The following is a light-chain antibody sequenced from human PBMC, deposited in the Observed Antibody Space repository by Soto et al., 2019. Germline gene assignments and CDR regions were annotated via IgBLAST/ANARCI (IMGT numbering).Light chain of an antibody. CDR2: AAS. CDR1: QSIRGY. Sequence: DIQMTQSPSSLPASVVDRVTVTCLASQSIRGYLNWYQHKPGTAPKLLIFAASRLQTGVPLRFSGSGSGTEFTLTISSLQPDDFATYYCQQYNSYPTWTFGQGTKVDIK. J-gene: IGKJ1*01. CDR3: QQYNSYPTWT. V-gene: IGKV1-39*01.